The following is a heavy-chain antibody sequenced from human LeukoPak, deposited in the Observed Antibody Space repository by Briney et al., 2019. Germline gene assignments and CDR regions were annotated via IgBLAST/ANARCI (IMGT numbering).Heavy chain of an antibody. CDR3: ARDYYGSGSYYNEENWFDP. CDR1: GYTFTGYY. D-gene: IGHD3-10*01. CDR2: INPNSGGT. V-gene: IGHV1-2*02. Sequence: ASVKVSCKASGYTFTGYYMHWVRQAPGQRLEWMGWINPNSGGTNYAQKFQGRVTMTRDTSISTAYMELSRLRSDDTAVYYCARDYYGSGSYYNEENWFDPWGQGTLVTVSS. J-gene: IGHJ5*02.